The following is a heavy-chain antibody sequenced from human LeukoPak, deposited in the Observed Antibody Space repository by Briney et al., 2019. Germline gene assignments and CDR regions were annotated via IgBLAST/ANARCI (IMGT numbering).Heavy chain of an antibody. V-gene: IGHV1-69*01. CDR2: IIPIFGTA. Sequence: SVKVSFKASGGTFSSYAISWVQQAPGQGLEWMGGIIPIFGTANYAQKFQGRVTITADESTSTAYMELSSLRSEDTAVYYCARGSDGDYGGVYWGQGTLVTVSS. J-gene: IGHJ4*02. D-gene: IGHD4-17*01. CDR3: ARGSDGDYGGVY. CDR1: GGTFSSYA.